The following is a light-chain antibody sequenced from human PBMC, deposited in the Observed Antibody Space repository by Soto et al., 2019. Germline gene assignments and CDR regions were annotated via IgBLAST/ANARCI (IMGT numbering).Light chain of an antibody. CDR2: DAS. J-gene: IGKJ5*01. Sequence: AIQLTQSPSSLSASVGDRVTITCRASQGVSSSLDWYQQKPGTAPKLLIYDASDLETGVPARFSGSGSGTDCTITISSLQPEDFATYYCQQFNNYPLTFGPGTRLEIK. V-gene: IGKV1D-13*01. CDR1: QGVSSS. CDR3: QQFNNYPLT.